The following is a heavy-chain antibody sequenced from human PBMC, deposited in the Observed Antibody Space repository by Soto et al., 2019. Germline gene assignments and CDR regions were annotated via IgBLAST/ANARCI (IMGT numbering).Heavy chain of an antibody. CDR3: AKEDPVGGNAIAS. CDR2: ISYDGSNK. D-gene: IGHD6-19*01. Sequence: QVQLVESGGGVVQPGRSLRLSCAASGFTFSSYGMHWVRQAPGKGLEWVAVISYDGSNKYYADSVKGRFTISRDNSKNPLYLQMNSLSAEDTAVYYCAKEDPVGGNAIASWGQGPLVTVSS. CDR1: GFTFSSYG. V-gene: IGHV3-30*18. J-gene: IGHJ4*02.